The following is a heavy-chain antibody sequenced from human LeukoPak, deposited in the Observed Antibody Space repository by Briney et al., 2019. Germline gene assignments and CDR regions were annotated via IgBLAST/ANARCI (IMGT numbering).Heavy chain of an antibody. CDR3: ARRITVGTRYFDS. J-gene: IGHJ4*02. CDR1: GFTFSDYY. D-gene: IGHD4-23*01. CDR2: ISSSSSYT. V-gene: IGHV3-11*03. Sequence: GGSLRLSCAASGFTFSDYYMSWIRQAPGKGLEWVSYISSSSSYTNYADSVKGRFTISRDNAKNSLYLQMNSLRAEDTAVFYCARRITVGTRYFDSWGQGTLVTVSS.